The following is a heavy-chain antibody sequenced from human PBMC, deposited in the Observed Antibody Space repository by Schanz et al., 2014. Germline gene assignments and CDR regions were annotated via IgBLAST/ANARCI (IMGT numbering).Heavy chain of an antibody. CDR3: AKSQGSSFDS. J-gene: IGHJ4*02. V-gene: IGHV3-23*04. Sequence: EVQLVESGGGLIQPGGSLRLSCATSGFSLDIFAVSWVRQAPGKGLEWVSSFNDGGVNKYYADSVKGRFTISSDNSKSTLYLQMSSLRAEDTAVYYCAKSQGSSFDSWGQGTLXTVSS. CDR1: GFSLDIFA. CDR2: FNDGGVNK. D-gene: IGHD6-13*01.